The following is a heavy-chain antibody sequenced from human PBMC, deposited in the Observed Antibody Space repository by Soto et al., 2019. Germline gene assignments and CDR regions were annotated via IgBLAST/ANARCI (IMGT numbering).Heavy chain of an antibody. D-gene: IGHD3-22*01. J-gene: IGHJ4*02. CDR3: ARAPPYYYDSSGYYYGY. Sequence: GGSLRLSCAASGFTFSDYYMSWIRPATGKGLEWVSYISSSGSTIYYADSVKGRFTISRDKAKNSLYLQMNSLRAEDTAVYYCARAPPYYYDSSGYYYGYWGQGTLVTVSS. CDR1: GFTFSDYY. V-gene: IGHV3-11*01. CDR2: ISSSGSTI.